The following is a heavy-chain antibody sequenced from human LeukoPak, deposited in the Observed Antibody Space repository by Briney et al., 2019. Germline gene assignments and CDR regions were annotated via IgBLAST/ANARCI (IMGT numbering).Heavy chain of an antibody. J-gene: IGHJ4*02. CDR3: AKDGSTVTPHADY. CDR2: LSYNGSNS. D-gene: IGHD4-17*01. Sequence: GGSLRLSCAASGFTFSSFGMHWVRQAPGKGLEWVAVLSYNGSNSYYADSVKGRFTISRDNSKNTLYLQMNSLRAEDTAVYHCAKDGSTVTPHADYWGQGTLDTVSS. V-gene: IGHV3-30*18. CDR1: GFTFSSFG.